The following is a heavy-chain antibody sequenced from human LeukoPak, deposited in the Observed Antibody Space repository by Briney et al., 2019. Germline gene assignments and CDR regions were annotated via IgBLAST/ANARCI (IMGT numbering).Heavy chain of an antibody. J-gene: IGHJ6*02. Sequence: PGGSLRLSCTASEFSFSSYTMNWVRQAPGKGLEWVSSISSSSHYIYYADSVKGRFTISRDNAKNSLYVQMNSLRAEDTAVYYCARDHYGMDVWGQGTKVTVSS. CDR2: ISSSSHYI. V-gene: IGHV3-21*01. CDR1: EFSFSSYT. CDR3: ARDHYGMDV.